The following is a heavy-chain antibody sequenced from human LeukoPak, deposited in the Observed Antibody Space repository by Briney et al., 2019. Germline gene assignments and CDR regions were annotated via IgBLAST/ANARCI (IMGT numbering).Heavy chain of an antibody. CDR3: ARGSRGTPGQ. Sequence: PGGSLRLSCAASGFTFSNYAMSWVRQAPGKGLEWVSDINWTGASTGYADSVKGRFTISRDNAKNSLYLQMNSLRADDTALYYCARGSRGTPGQWGQGTLVTVSS. CDR2: INWTGAST. V-gene: IGHV3-20*04. D-gene: IGHD3-16*01. J-gene: IGHJ4*02. CDR1: GFTFSNYA.